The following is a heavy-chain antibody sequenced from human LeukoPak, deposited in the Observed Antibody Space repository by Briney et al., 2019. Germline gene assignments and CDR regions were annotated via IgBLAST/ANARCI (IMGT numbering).Heavy chain of an antibody. CDR1: GFTFSSYS. CDR2: ISSSSSTI. D-gene: IGHD3-16*02. V-gene: IGHV3-48*01. Sequence: GGSLRLSCAASGFTFSSYSMNWVRQAPGKGLEWVSYISSSSSTIYYADSVKGRFTISRDNAKNSLYLQMNSLRAEDTAVYYCARWPKNYDYVWGSYRPGPWGQGTLVTVSS. J-gene: IGHJ5*02. CDR3: ARWPKNYDYVWGSYRPGP.